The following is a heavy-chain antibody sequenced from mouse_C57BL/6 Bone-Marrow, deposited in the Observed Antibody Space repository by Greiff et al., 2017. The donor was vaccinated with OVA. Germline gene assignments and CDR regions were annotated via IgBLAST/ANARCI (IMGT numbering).Heavy chain of an antibody. CDR2: IRSKSNNYAT. J-gene: IGHJ3*01. CDR1: GFSFNTYA. D-gene: IGHD3-3*01. Sequence: EVNVVESGGGLVQPTGSLKLSCAASGFSFNTYAMNWVRQAPGKGLEWVARIRSKSNNYATYYADSVKDRFTISRDDSESMLYLQMNNLKTEDTAMYYCVRSLGQAYWGQGTLVTVSA. V-gene: IGHV10-1*01. CDR3: VRSLGQAY.